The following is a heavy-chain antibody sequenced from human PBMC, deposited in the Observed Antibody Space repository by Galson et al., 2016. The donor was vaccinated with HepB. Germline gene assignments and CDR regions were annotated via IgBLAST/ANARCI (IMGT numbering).Heavy chain of an antibody. V-gene: IGHV3-74*03. Sequence: SLRLSCAASGFALSSYWMHWVRQAPGKGLVWVSRINSDGSKATYADSVKGRFSISRDNAKNTLYLQMNSLRVDDTAIYYCTRIDYVSGSGFDYWGQGTLVTVSS. CDR3: TRIDYVSGSGFDY. CDR2: INSDGSKA. J-gene: IGHJ4*02. CDR1: GFALSSYW. D-gene: IGHD3-16*01.